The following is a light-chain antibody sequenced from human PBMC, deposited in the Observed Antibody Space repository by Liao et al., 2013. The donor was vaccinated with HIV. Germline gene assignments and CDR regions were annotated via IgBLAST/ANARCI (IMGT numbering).Light chain of an antibody. Sequence: SYALTQTPSVSVSPGQTASIACSGHTLGEKSVSWYQQRPGQSPVLVIYENIRRPSGIPERFSGSNSGNTATLTISRVEAGDEADYYCQVWDSSSDHYYVFGTGTKVTVL. V-gene: IGLV3-1*01. CDR3: QVWDSSSDHYYV. J-gene: IGLJ1*01. CDR2: ENI. CDR1: TLGEKS.